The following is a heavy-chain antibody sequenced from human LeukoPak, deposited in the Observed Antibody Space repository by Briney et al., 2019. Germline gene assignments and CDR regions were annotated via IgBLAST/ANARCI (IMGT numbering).Heavy chain of an antibody. CDR1: GYTFTSYG. CDR2: ISAHNGST. Sequence: ASVKVSCKASGYTFTSYGISWVRQAPGQGLEWMGWISAHNGSTNYAQKLQGRVTMTTDTSTSTAYMELRSLRSDDTAVYYCARALAVAGIIDYWGQGTLVTVSS. V-gene: IGHV1-18*04. D-gene: IGHD6-19*01. J-gene: IGHJ4*02. CDR3: ARALAVAGIIDY.